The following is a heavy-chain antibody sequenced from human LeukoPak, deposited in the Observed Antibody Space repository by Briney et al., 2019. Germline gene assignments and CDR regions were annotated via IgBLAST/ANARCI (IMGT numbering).Heavy chain of an antibody. Sequence: GGSLRLSCAASGFTFSSFGMNWVRQAPGKGLEWVSSISSSSSYIYYADSVKGRFTISRDNAKNSLYLQMNSLRAEDTAVYYCARDLDYYDSSGYYYAFAYWGQGTLVTVSS. CDR2: ISSSSSYI. V-gene: IGHV3-21*01. D-gene: IGHD3-22*01. CDR1: GFTFSSFG. J-gene: IGHJ4*02. CDR3: ARDLDYYDSSGYYYAFAY.